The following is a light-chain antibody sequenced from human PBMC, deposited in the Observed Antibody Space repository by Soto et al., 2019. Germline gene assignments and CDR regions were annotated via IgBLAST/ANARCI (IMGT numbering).Light chain of an antibody. V-gene: IGKV3-20*01. CDR1: QPVSSNY. CDR2: GAS. CDR3: QQYHNWPA. Sequence: EIVLTQSPGTLSLSPGERATLSCRASQPVSSNYLAWYQQKPGQAPRLLIYGASSRATDIPDRFSGSGSGTEFTLTISSLQSEDFAVYFCQQYHNWPAFGQGTKVDI. J-gene: IGKJ1*01.